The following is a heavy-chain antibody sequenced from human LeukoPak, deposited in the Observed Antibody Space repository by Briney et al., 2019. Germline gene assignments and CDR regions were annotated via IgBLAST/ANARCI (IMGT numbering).Heavy chain of an antibody. CDR3: ARDGRFGVVIGFFDY. CDR1: GGFISSYY. CDR2: IYTSGST. Sequence: SETLSLTCTVSGGFISSYYWSWIRQPPGKGLEWIGRIYTSGSTNYNPSLKSRVTMSVDTSKNQFSLKLSSVTAADTAVYYCARDGRFGVVIGFFDYWGQGTLVTVSS. D-gene: IGHD3-3*01. J-gene: IGHJ4*02. V-gene: IGHV4-4*07.